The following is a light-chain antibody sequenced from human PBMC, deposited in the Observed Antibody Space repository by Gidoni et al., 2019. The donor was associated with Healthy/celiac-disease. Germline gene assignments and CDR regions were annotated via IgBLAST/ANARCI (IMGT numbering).Light chain of an antibody. CDR3: QQSYSTPHP. CDR2: AAS. J-gene: IGKJ2*01. V-gene: IGKV1-39*01. Sequence: DIQMTQSPSSLSASVGDRVTITCRASQSIISYLNWYQQKPGKAPKLLIYAASSLQSGVPSRFSGSGSGTDFTLTISSLQPEDFATYSCQQSYSTPHPFGQGTKLEIK. CDR1: QSIISY.